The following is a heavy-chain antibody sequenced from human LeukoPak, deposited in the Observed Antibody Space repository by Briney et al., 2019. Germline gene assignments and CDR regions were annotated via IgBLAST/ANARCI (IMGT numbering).Heavy chain of an antibody. Sequence: PGGSLRLSCAASGFTFDDYAMHWVRQAPGKGLEWVSGISWNSGSIGYADSVKGRFTTSRDNAKNSLYLQMNGLRAEDTAVYYCARDVAYYYESSGYYSLGFDIWGQGTVVTVSS. CDR1: GFTFDDYA. V-gene: IGHV3-9*01. CDR3: ARDVAYYYESSGYYSLGFDI. CDR2: ISWNSGSI. D-gene: IGHD3-22*01. J-gene: IGHJ3*02.